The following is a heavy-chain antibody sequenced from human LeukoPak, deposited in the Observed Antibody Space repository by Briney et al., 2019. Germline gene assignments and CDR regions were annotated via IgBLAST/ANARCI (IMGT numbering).Heavy chain of an antibody. CDR2: IYSGGST. Sequence: PGGSLRLSCAASGFTVSSNYMSWVRQAPGKGLEWGSVIYSGGSTYYADSVKGRFTISRDNSKNTLYLQLNSPSAEDTAVYYCARNTDSSGPFDYWGQGTLVTVSS. J-gene: IGHJ4*02. CDR1: GFTVSSNY. D-gene: IGHD3-22*01. V-gene: IGHV3-53*01. CDR3: ARNTDSSGPFDY.